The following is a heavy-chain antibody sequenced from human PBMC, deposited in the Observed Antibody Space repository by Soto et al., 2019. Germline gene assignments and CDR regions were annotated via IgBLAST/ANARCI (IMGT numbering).Heavy chain of an antibody. CDR3: AGDYGSGSYSDYYYGMDV. CDR2: IIPIFGTA. Sequence: ASVKVSCKASGGTFSSYAISWVRQAPGQGLEWMGGIIPIFGTANYAQKFQGRVTITADESTSTAYMELSSLRSEDTAVYYCAGDYGSGSYSDYYYGMDVWGQGTTVTAP. V-gene: IGHV1-69*13. CDR1: GGTFSSYA. D-gene: IGHD3-10*01. J-gene: IGHJ6*02.